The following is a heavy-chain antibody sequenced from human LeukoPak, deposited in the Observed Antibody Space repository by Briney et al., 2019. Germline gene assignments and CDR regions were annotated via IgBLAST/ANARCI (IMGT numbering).Heavy chain of an antibody. D-gene: IGHD1-1*01. V-gene: IGHV1-69*13. CDR2: IIPIFGTA. J-gene: IGHJ4*02. CDR3: AREASPGNYFDY. CDR1: GGTFSSYA. Sequence: ASVKVSCKASGGTFSSYAISWVRQAPGQGLEWMGGIIPIFGTANYAQKFQGRVTITADESTSTAYMELSSLRSEDTAVYYCAREASPGNYFDYWGQGTLVTVSS.